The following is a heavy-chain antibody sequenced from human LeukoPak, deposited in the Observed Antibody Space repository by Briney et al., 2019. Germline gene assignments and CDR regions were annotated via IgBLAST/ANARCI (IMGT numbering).Heavy chain of an antibody. CDR1: GGSISSYY. V-gene: IGHV4-59*01. Sequence: SETLSLTCTVSGGSISSYYWSWIRQPPGKGLEWIGYIYYSGSTNYNPSLKSRVTISVDTSKNQFSLKLSSVTAADTAVYYCARESMIPYYSGMDVWGQGTTVTVSS. CDR2: IYYSGST. CDR3: ARESMIPYYSGMDV. J-gene: IGHJ6*02. D-gene: IGHD3-22*01.